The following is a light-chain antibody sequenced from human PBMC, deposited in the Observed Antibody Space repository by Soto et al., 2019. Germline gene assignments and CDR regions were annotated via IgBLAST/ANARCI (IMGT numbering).Light chain of an antibody. J-gene: IGLJ2*01. CDR1: SGHSNYA. CDR2: LNSDGSH. Sequence: QLVLTQSPSASASLGASVKLTCTLSSGHSNYAIAWHQQQSEKGPRYLMKLNSDGSHSKGDAIPDRFSGSSSGAERYLTISSLQSEDGADYYCQTWGSGIVVFGGGTKLTVL. V-gene: IGLV4-69*01. CDR3: QTWGSGIVV.